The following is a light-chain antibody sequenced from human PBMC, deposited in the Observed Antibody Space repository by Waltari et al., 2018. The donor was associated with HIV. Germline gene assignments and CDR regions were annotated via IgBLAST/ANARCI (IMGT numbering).Light chain of an antibody. CDR2: DTT. Sequence: QAVVTQEPSLPVSPGGTVTLPCPSSTGAVTSGHCPYWFQRRPGQAPKPLIYDTTNRHSWTPARFSGSLLGGKAALTLSGAQFEDEADYFCLLSFNGVVVFGGGTTLTVL. V-gene: IGLV7-46*01. CDR1: TGAVTSGHC. J-gene: IGLJ2*01. CDR3: LLSFNGVVV.